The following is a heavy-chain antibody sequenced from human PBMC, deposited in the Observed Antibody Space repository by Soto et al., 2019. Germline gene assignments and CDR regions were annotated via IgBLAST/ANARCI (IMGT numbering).Heavy chain of an antibody. Sequence: SGPTLVNPTQTLTLTCTFSGFSLSTSGVGVGWIRQPPGKALEWLALIYWDDDKRYSPSLKSRLTITKDTSKNQVVLTMTNMDPVDTATYYCARTLWFGEFSLSKLNWFDPWGQGTLVTVSS. D-gene: IGHD3-10*01. CDR2: IYWDDDK. V-gene: IGHV2-5*02. J-gene: IGHJ5*02. CDR3: ARTLWFGEFSLSKLNWFDP. CDR1: GFSLSTSGVG.